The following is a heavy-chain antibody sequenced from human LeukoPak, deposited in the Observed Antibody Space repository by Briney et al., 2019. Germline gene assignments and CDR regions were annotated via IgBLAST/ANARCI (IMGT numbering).Heavy chain of an antibody. CDR2: INPSGGST. CDR1: GYTFTGYY. J-gene: IGHJ6*03. V-gene: IGHV1-46*01. CDR3: ARGTIFTYYYYYYMDV. Sequence: GASVKVSCTASGYTFTGYYMHWVRQAPGQGLEWMGVINPSGGSTIYAQTFQGRVTITRDTSTSTVYMELSSLRSEDTAVYYCARGTIFTYYYYYYMDVWGKGTTVTISS. D-gene: IGHD3-9*01.